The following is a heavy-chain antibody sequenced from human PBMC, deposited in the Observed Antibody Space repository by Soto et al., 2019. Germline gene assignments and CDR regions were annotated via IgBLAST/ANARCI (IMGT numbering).Heavy chain of an antibody. D-gene: IGHD3-16*01. V-gene: IGHV1-69*13. CDR2: IIPIFGTA. Sequence: EASVKVSCKASGGTFSSYAISWVRQAPGQGLEWMGGIIPIFGTANYAQKFQGRVTITADESKNQFSLKLTSVTAADTAVYYCARHWDWGSLGYWGQGTLVTVPS. CDR1: GGTFSSYA. J-gene: IGHJ4*02. CDR3: ARHWDWGSLGY.